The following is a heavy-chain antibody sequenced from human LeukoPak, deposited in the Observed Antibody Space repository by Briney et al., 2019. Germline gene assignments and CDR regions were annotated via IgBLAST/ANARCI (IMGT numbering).Heavy chain of an antibody. J-gene: IGHJ3*02. CDR3: ARDLYYDRSGYYPDVFDI. D-gene: IGHD3-22*01. CDR2: IYYSGST. Sequence: PSETLSLTCTVSGGSISSSSYYWGWIRQPPGKGLEWIGSIYYSGSTYYNPSLKSRATISVDTSKNHFSLRLSSVTAADTAVYYCARDLYYDRSGYYPDVFDIWGQGTMVTVSA. V-gene: IGHV4-39*07. CDR1: GGSISSSSYY.